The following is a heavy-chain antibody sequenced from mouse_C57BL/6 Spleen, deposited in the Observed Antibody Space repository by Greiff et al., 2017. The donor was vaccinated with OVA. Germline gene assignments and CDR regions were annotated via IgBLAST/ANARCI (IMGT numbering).Heavy chain of an antibody. Sequence: EVQVVESGPGLVKPSQSLSLTCSVTGYSITSGYYWNWIRQFPGNKLEWMGYISYDGSNNYNPSLKNRISITRDTSKNQFFLKLNSVTTEDTATYYCARDRRITTGPMDYWGQGTSVTVSS. V-gene: IGHV3-6*01. CDR1: GYSITSGYY. CDR3: ARDRRITTGPMDY. J-gene: IGHJ4*01. D-gene: IGHD1-1*01. CDR2: ISYDGSN.